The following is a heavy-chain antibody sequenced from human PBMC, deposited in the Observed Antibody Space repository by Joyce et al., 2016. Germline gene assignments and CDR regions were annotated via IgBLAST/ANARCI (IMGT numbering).Heavy chain of an antibody. Sequence: QVQLVQSGAEVKKPGSSVRVSCKASGGTFSRIAFSWVRQAPGQGLEWMGGIIPRFGTTKNAQKCQGRVTISADESTGTAYMELSSLRSEDTAVYYCAVVVPAAMTFYYYGVDIWGQGTTVTVSS. CDR2: IIPRFGTT. D-gene: IGHD2-2*01. CDR1: GGTFSRIA. J-gene: IGHJ6*02. CDR3: AVVVPAAMTFYYYGVDI. V-gene: IGHV1-69*01.